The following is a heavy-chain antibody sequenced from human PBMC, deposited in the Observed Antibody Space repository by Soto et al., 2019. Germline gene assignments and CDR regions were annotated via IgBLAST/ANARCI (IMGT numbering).Heavy chain of an antibody. CDR2: INHSGST. V-gene: IGHV4-34*01. CDR1: GGSFSGYY. CDR3: ARGRTLRVYYYYYGMDV. D-gene: IGHD6-6*01. Sequence: SETLSLTCAVYGGSFSGYYWSWIRQPPGKGLEWIGEINHSGSTNYNLSLKSRGTISVDTSKNQFSLKLSSVTAADTAVYYCARGRTLRVYYYYYGMDVWGQGTTVTVSS. J-gene: IGHJ6*02.